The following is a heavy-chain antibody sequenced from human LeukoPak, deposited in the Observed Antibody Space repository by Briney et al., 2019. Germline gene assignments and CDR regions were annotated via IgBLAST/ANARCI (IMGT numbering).Heavy chain of an antibody. CDR3: ARLSMVTVCFDY. D-gene: IGHD5-18*01. Sequence: PSETLSLTCTVSGGSISSSSYYWGWIRQPPGQGLEWIGSIYYSGSTYYNPSLKSRVTISVDTSKNQFSLKLSSVTAADTAVYYCARLSMVTVCFDYWGQGTLVTVSS. CDR1: GGSISSSSYY. V-gene: IGHV4-39*01. J-gene: IGHJ4*02. CDR2: IYYSGST.